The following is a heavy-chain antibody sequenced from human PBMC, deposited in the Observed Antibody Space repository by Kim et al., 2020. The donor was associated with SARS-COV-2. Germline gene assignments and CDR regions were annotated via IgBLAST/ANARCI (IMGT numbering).Heavy chain of an antibody. CDR3: TTQGY. Sequence: TDGGTTDYAAPVKGRFTISRDDSKNTLYLQMNSLKTEDTAVYYCTTQGYWGQGTLVTVSS. CDR2: TDGGTT. J-gene: IGHJ4*02. V-gene: IGHV3-15*01.